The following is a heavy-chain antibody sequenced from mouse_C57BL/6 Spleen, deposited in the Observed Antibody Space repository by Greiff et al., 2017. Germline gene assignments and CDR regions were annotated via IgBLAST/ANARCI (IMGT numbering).Heavy chain of an antibody. Sequence: QVQLQQPGAELVKPGASVKLSCKASVYTFTSYWMHWVKQRPGQGLEWIGMIHPNSGSTNYNEKFKSKATLTVDKSSSTAYMQLSGLTSEDSAVYYCARIIYYDYDGYAMDYWGQGTSVTVSS. CDR2: IHPNSGST. V-gene: IGHV1-64*01. CDR1: VYTFTSYW. J-gene: IGHJ4*01. CDR3: ARIIYYDYDGYAMDY. D-gene: IGHD2-4*01.